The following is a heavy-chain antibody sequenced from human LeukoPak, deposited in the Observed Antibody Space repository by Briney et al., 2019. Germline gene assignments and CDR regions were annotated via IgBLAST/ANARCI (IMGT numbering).Heavy chain of an antibody. V-gene: IGHV3-11*04. Sequence: PGGSLRLSCAASGFTFSDYYMSWIRQAPGKGLEWVSYISSSGSTIYYADSVKGRFTISRDNAKNSLYLQMNSLRAEDTAVYYCARCPLVSTPYYYYYMDVWGKGTTVTVSS. CDR1: GFTFSDYY. CDR2: ISSSGSTI. D-gene: IGHD3-16*01. J-gene: IGHJ6*03. CDR3: ARCPLVSTPYYYYYMDV.